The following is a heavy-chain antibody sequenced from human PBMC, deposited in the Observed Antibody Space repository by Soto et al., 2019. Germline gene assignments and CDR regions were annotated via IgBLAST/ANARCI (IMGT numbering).Heavy chain of an antibody. CDR1: GGTFSTYP. Sequence: SVKVSCKASGGTFSTYPISWVRQAPGQGLEWMGRIIPILGIANYAQKFQGRVTITADKSTSTAYMELTSLRSEDTAVYYCAPEGGSSWYDYWGQGTLVTVSS. J-gene: IGHJ4*02. V-gene: IGHV1-69*02. CDR3: APEGGSSWYDY. CDR2: IIPILGIA. D-gene: IGHD6-13*01.